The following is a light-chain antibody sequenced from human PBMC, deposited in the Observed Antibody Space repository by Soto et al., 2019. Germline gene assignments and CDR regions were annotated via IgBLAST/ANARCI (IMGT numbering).Light chain of an antibody. Sequence: QSVLTQPASVSGSPGQSITISCTGTSSDVGGYNYVSWYQHHPGKAPKLIIYDVTNRPSGVSNPFSGSKSGNTASLTISGLQPEDEADYYCSSYTPSNTRQIAFGTGTKVTVL. J-gene: IGLJ1*01. CDR2: DVT. CDR3: SSYTPSNTRQIA. V-gene: IGLV2-14*03. CDR1: SSDVGGYNY.